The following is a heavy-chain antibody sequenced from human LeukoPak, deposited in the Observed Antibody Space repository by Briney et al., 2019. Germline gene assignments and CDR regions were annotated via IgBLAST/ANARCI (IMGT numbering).Heavy chain of an antibody. Sequence: ASVKVSCKVSGYTLTELSMHWLRQAAGKGLEWMGGFDPEDGETIYAQKFQGRVTMTEDTSTDTAYMELSSLRSEDTAVYYCATVVDTAMPGRPDYYYYGMDVWGQGTTVTVSS. CDR2: FDPEDGET. CDR3: ATVVDTAMPGRPDYYYYGMDV. V-gene: IGHV1-24*01. J-gene: IGHJ6*02. CDR1: GYTLTELS. D-gene: IGHD5-18*01.